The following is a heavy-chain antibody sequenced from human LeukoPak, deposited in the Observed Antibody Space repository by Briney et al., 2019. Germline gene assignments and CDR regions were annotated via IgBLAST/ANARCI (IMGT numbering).Heavy chain of an antibody. CDR1: GFTVSSNY. Sequence: GGSLRLSCAASGFTVSSNYMSWVRQAPGKGLEWVSVIYSGGSTYYADSVKGRLTISRDNSKNTLYLQMNSLRAEDTAVYYCARDVLPYCSGGSCTIDYWGQGTLVTVSS. J-gene: IGHJ4*02. CDR2: IYSGGST. D-gene: IGHD2-15*01. CDR3: ARDVLPYCSGGSCTIDY. V-gene: IGHV3-66*01.